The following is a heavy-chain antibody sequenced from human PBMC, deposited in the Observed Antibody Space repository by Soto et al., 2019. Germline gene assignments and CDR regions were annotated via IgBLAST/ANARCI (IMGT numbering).Heavy chain of an antibody. Sequence: QVQLVQSGTEVRKPGSSVKVSCKASRDSFSTSTFSWVRQTPGQGLEWMGTIIPLLETPDYAQNFQGGVTITADESTSTVYMELSSLRSEDAAVYYCAKAVATGVFDYWGQGTLVIVSS. CDR2: IIPLLETP. J-gene: IGHJ4*02. CDR1: RDSFSTST. CDR3: AKAVATGVFDY. V-gene: IGHV1-69*18. D-gene: IGHD5-12*01.